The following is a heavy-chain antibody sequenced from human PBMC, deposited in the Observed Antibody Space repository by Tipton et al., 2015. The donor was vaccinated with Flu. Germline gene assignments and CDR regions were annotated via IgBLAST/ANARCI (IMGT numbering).Heavy chain of an antibody. D-gene: IGHD1-14*01. CDR1: GGSISSYY. V-gene: IGHV4-59*01. CDR3: TKGFYHTPFDY. Sequence: LRLSCTVSGGSISSYYWSWIRQPPGKGLEWIGYIYYSGSTNYNPSLKSRVTMSVDTPKNQFSLKLSSVTAADTAVYYCTKGFYHTPFDYWGQGTLVTVSS. J-gene: IGHJ4*02. CDR2: IYYSGST.